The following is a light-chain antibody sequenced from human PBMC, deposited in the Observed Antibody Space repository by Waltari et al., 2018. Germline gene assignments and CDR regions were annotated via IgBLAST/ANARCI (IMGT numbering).Light chain of an antibody. CDR3: ASYTSSKTWV. J-gene: IGLJ3*02. CDR1: SSYVGVYDY. V-gene: IGLV2-14*01. CDR2: DVT. Sequence: QSALTQPASVSGSPGQSITIPCTGTSSYVGVYDYVSWYQQHPGKAPKLMIFDVTKRPSGVSDRFSGSKSGNTASLTMSGLHTEDEADYYCASYTSSKTWVFGGGTKLTVL.